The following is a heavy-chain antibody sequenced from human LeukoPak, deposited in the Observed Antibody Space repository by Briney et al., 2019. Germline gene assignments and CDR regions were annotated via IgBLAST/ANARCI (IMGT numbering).Heavy chain of an antibody. CDR2: TYYRSTWYN. CDR1: GDSVSSNSVT. D-gene: IGHD2-2*01. Sequence: SQTLSLTCAISGDSVSSNSVTWNWIRQSPSRGLEWLGRTYYRSTWYNDYAVSVRGRITVNPDTSKNQFSLHLNSVTPEDTAVYYCARRLTQYDCFDPWGQGILVSVSS. V-gene: IGHV6-1*01. J-gene: IGHJ5*02. CDR3: ARRLTQYDCFDP.